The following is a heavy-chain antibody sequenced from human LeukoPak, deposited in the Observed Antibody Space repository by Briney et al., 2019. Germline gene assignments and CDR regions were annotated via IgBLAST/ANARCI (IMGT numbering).Heavy chain of an antibody. D-gene: IGHD3-3*01. CDR2: INPSGGST. CDR1: GYTFTSYY. J-gene: IGHJ6*02. CDR3: AREVYYDFWSGYYYYGMDV. V-gene: IGHV1-46*01. Sequence: ASVKVSCKSSGYTFTSYYMHWVRQAPGQGLEWMGIINPSGGSTSYEQKFQGRVTMTRDTSTSTVYMELGSLRSEDTAVYYCAREVYYDFWSGYYYYGMDVWGQGTTVTVSS.